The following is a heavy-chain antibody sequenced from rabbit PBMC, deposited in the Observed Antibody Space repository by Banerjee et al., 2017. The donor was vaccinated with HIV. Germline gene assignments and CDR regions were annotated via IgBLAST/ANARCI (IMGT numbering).Heavy chain of an antibody. J-gene: IGHJ4*01. CDR1: GFTLSTQW. CDR3: ARDIAGDGGYYFNL. Sequence: QSLEESGGDLVQPGASLTLTCTASGFTLSTQWMSWVRQAPGKGLEWIACIYNGDGSTYYATWAKGRFTISKTSSTTVTLQMTSLTAADTATYFCARDIAGDGGYYFNLWGPGTLVTV. CDR2: IYNGDGST. D-gene: IGHD1-1*01. V-gene: IGHV1S40*01.